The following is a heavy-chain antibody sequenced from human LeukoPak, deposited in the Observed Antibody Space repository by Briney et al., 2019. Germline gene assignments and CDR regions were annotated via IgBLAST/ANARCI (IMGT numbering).Heavy chain of an antibody. CDR3: APSKPGIGPFDY. J-gene: IGHJ4*02. D-gene: IGHD6-13*01. CDR2: ISTSSDYT. V-gene: IGHV3-23*01. Sequence: GGSLRLSCAASGFTFSSYAMSWVRPAPGKGLEWVSAISTSSDYTHYADSVKGRFTISRDNSKNTLYLQMNSLRAEDTAIYYCAPSKPGIGPFDYWGQGTLVTVSS. CDR1: GFTFSSYA.